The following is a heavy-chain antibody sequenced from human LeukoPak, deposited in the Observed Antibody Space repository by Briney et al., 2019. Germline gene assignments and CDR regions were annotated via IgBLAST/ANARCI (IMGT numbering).Heavy chain of an antibody. CDR2: FDPEDGET. Sequence: ASVEVSCKVSGYTLTELSMHWVRQAPGKGLEWMGGFDPEDGETIYAQKFQGRVTMTEDTSTDTAYMELSSLRSEDTAVYYCATTCSSTSCYTQNWFDPWGQGTLVTVSS. CDR1: GYTLTELS. J-gene: IGHJ5*02. CDR3: ATTCSSTSCYTQNWFDP. D-gene: IGHD2-2*02. V-gene: IGHV1-24*01.